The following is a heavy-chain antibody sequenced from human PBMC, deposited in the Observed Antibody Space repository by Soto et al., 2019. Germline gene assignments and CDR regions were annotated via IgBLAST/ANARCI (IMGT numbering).Heavy chain of an antibody. J-gene: IGHJ3*02. Sequence: QLHLVQSGAVVKKPGASVTVSCSASGYPVTAYYMHWVRQAPGRGLEWMGGINPATGAAKYTQIFQGRGTMTRDTSTITVFMELSGLTSEDTAVFYCARGGGVGVAGSAAFDMWGQGTLVTVSS. CDR3: ARGGGVGVAGSAAFDM. D-gene: IGHD3-3*01. V-gene: IGHV1-2*02. CDR2: INPATGAA. CDR1: GYPVTAYY.